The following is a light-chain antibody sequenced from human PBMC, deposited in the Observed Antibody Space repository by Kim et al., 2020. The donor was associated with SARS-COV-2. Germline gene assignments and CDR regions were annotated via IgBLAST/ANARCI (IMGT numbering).Light chain of an antibody. CDR1: SSDVGGYDY. J-gene: IGLJ2*01. V-gene: IGLV2-11*01. CDR2: NVN. CDR3: CSYVGIFSEV. Sequence: QSALTQPRSVSGSPGQSVTISCTGTSSDVGGYDYVSWYQQHPGKAPKLIIYNVNKRPSGVPDRFSGSKSGNTASLTISGLQAEDEADYYCCSYVGIFSEVFGGRTQLTVL.